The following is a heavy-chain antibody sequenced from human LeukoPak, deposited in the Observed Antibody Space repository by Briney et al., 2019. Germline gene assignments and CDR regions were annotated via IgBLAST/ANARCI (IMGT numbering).Heavy chain of an antibody. D-gene: IGHD3-10*01. Sequence: KPSETLSLTCTVSGGSISSYYWSWIRQPPGQGLEWIGYIYYRGSTNYNPFLKSRVTMSVDTSKNQFSLRLSSLTAADTAVYYCARANYGSGTYYDQFDYWGQGTLVTVSS. CDR2: IYYRGST. V-gene: IGHV4-59*01. J-gene: IGHJ4*02. CDR1: GGSISSYY. CDR3: ARANYGSGTYYDQFDY.